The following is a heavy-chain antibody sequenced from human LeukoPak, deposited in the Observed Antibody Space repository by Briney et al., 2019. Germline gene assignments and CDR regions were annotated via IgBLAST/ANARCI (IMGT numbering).Heavy chain of an antibody. Sequence: PGGSLRLSCTGSGDSFTRHTMNWLRRAPGKGLEWISYISSSGSPIYYADFVKGRFTISRDNARTSLYLQMSSLRAEDTAIYYCAREYDSRARFDSWGQGALVTVSS. J-gene: IGHJ4*02. CDR2: ISSSGSPI. CDR3: AREYDSRARFDS. CDR1: GDSFTRHT. D-gene: IGHD6-13*01. V-gene: IGHV3-48*01.